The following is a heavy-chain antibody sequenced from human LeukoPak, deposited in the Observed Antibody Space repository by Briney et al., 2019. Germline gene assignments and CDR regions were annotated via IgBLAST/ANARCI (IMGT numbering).Heavy chain of an antibody. CDR3: ATSQGAVDPPY. Sequence: PGGSLRLSCAASGFTFSSYSMNWVRQAPGKGLEWVSSISSSSSYIYYADSVKGRFTISRDNSKNTLYLQMNSLRVEDTAVYYCATSQGAVDPPYLGQGTLVTVSS. V-gene: IGHV3-21*01. J-gene: IGHJ4*02. CDR2: ISSSSSYI. D-gene: IGHD5-12*01. CDR1: GFTFSSYS.